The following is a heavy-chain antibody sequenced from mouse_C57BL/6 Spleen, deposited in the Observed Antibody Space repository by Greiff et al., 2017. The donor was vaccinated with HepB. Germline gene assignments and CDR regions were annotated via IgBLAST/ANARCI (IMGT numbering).Heavy chain of an antibody. CDR2: IYPGNSDT. Sequence: VQLKQSGTVLARPGASVKMSCKTSGYTFTSYWMHWVKQRPGQGLEWIGAIYPGNSDTSYNQKFKGKAKLTAVTSASTAYMELSSLTNEDSAVYYCTSSSLGGDAMDYWGQGTSVTVSS. CDR3: TSSSLGGDAMDY. CDR1: GYTFTSYW. J-gene: IGHJ4*01. V-gene: IGHV1-5*01.